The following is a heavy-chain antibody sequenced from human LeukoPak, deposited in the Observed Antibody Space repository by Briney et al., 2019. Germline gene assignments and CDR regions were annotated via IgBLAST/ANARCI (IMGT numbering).Heavy chain of an antibody. CDR1: GFTFSSYS. J-gene: IGHJ4*02. D-gene: IGHD5-18*01. CDR2: ISSSSSTI. Sequence: PGGSLRLSCAASGFTFSSYSMNWVRQAPGKGLEWVSYISSSSSTIYYADSVKGRFTISRDNAKNSLYLQMNSLRAEDTAVYYCARVGPVDTAMLRGVDYFDYWGQGTLVTVSS. V-gene: IGHV3-48*04. CDR3: ARVGPVDTAMLRGVDYFDY.